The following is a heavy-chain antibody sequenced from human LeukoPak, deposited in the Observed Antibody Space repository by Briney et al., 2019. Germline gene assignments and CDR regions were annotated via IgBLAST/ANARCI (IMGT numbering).Heavy chain of an antibody. CDR2: MYNGGST. Sequence: SETLSLTCSVSGGSITSYYWSWIRQPAGKGLEWIGRMYNGGSTNYNPSLKSRVTMSLDTSKNQFSLKLSSVTAADTAVYFCVRGVYYYYMDVWGKGTTVAVSS. CDR1: GGSITSYY. V-gene: IGHV4-4*07. D-gene: IGHD3-10*01. J-gene: IGHJ6*03. CDR3: VRGVYYYYMDV.